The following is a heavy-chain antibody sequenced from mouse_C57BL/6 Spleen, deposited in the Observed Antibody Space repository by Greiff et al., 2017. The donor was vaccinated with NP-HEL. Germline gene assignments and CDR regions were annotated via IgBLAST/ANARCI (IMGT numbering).Heavy chain of an antibody. D-gene: IGHD4-1*01. CDR1: GYSITSGYY. CDR3: ARDQGGTEAMDY. Sequence: EVQLQQSGPGLVKPSQSLSLTCSVTGYSITSGYYWNWIRQFPGNKLEWMGYISYDGSNNYNPSLKNRISITRDTSKNQFFLKLNSVTTEDTATYYCARDQGGTEAMDYWGQGTSVTVSS. V-gene: IGHV3-6*01. J-gene: IGHJ4*01. CDR2: ISYDGSN.